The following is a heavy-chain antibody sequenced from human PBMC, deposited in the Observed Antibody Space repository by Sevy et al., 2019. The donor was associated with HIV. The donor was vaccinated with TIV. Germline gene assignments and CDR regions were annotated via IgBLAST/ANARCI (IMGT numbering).Heavy chain of an antibody. CDR2: ISQTYDGSKK. J-gene: IGHJ4*02. CDR3: ARDNSGYFFFDY. Sequence: GGSLRLSCAASGLTFGSYTLHWVRQAPGKGLEWVAVISQTYDGSKKYYIDSVQGRFTISRDNSKNTLYLQMDSLRPEDTAVYHCARDNSGYFFFDYWGQGTLVTVSS. V-gene: IGHV3-30-3*01. CDR1: GLTFGSYT. D-gene: IGHD3-22*01.